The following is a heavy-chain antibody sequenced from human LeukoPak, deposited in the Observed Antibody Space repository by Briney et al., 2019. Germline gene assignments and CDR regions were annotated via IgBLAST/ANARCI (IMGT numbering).Heavy chain of an antibody. Sequence: WGSLSLSCAASGFTFRSYWMHWVRQAPGKGLVWVSRINSDGSSTNYADSVKGRFTISRDNAKNTLYLQMNSLRAEDTAVYYCARVQGGRYLFDYWGQGNRVPVFS. CDR3: ARVQGGRYLFDY. D-gene: IGHD1-26*01. CDR1: GFTFRSYW. J-gene: IGHJ4*02. V-gene: IGHV3-74*01. CDR2: INSDGSST.